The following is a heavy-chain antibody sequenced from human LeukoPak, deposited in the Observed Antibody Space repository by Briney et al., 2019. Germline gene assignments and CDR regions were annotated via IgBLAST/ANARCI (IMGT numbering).Heavy chain of an antibody. J-gene: IGHJ4*02. CDR3: AIEQGSDYDSLTAPR. Sequence: SETLSLTCTVAGGSLGSCDYYWGWIRQPPGKGLEWIGYIYYSGSTYYNPSLKSRVTISVDTSKNQFSLKLSSVTAADTAVYFCAIEQGSDYDSLTAPRWGQGTLVTVSS. V-gene: IGHV4-30-4*01. CDR2: IYYSGST. CDR1: GGSLGSCDYY. D-gene: IGHD3-9*01.